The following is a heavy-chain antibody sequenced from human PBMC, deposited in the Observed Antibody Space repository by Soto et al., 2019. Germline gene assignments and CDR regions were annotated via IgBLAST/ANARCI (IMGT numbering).Heavy chain of an antibody. CDR3: AIGWRVWFGELPTNYYYYYGMDV. Sequence: QVQLQQWGAGLLKPSETLSLTCAVYGGSFSGYDWSWIRHPPGKGLEWIGEINHSGSTNYNPSLKSRVTRSVDTSKNQFSLKLRSVTAADTAVYYCAIGWRVWFGELPTNYYYYYGMDVWGQGTTVTVSS. CDR2: INHSGST. V-gene: IGHV4-34*01. J-gene: IGHJ6*02. CDR1: GGSFSGYD. D-gene: IGHD3-10*01.